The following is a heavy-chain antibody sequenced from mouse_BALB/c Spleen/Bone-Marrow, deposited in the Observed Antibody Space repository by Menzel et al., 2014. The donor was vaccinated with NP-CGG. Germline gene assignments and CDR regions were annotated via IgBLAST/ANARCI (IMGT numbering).Heavy chain of an antibody. CDR2: INPSNGGT. J-gene: IGHJ1*01. V-gene: IGHV1S81*02. D-gene: IGHD1-1*01. Sequence: ESGAELVKPGASVKLSCKASGYTFTSYYMYWVKQRPGQGLEWIGGINPSNGGTNFNEKFKSKATLTVDKSSSTAYMQLSSLTSEDSAVYYCTRDHYYYGSSYWYFDVWGAGTTATVSS. CDR3: TRDHYYYGSSYWYFDV. CDR1: GYTFTSYY.